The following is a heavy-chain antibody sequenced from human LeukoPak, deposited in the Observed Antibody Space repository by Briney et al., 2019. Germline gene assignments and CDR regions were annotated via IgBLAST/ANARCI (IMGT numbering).Heavy chain of an antibody. J-gene: IGHJ4*02. Sequence: ASVKVSCKASGYTLTSYDIIWVRQAPGQGLEWMGWISAYNGNTNYAQKLQGRVTMTTDTSTSTAYMELRSLRSDDTAVYYCARREQWLVGDDYWGQGTLVTVSS. CDR2: ISAYNGNT. CDR1: GYTLTSYD. V-gene: IGHV1-18*01. D-gene: IGHD6-19*01. CDR3: ARREQWLVGDDY.